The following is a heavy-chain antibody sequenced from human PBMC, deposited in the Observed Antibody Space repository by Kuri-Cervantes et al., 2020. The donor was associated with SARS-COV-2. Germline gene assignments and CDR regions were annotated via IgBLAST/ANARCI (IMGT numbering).Heavy chain of an antibody. Sequence: SETLSLTCAVYGGSFSGYYWSWIRQPPGKGLEWIGEINHSGSTNYNPSLKSRVTISVDTSKNQFSLKLNSVTAADTAVYYCARGGRIAVAGILLPLYYYGMDVWGQGTTVTVSS. V-gene: IGHV4-34*01. CDR3: ARGGRIAVAGILLPLYYYGMDV. CDR2: INHSGST. CDR1: GGSFSGYY. J-gene: IGHJ6*02. D-gene: IGHD6-19*01.